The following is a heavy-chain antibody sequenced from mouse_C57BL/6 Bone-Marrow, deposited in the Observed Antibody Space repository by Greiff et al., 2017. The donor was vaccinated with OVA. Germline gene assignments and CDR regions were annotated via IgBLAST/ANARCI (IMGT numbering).Heavy chain of an antibody. CDR2: INSDGGST. Sequence: EVQRVESGGGLVQPGESLKLSCESNEYEFPSHDMSWVRKTPEKRLELVAAINSDGGSTYYPDTMERRFIISRDNTKKTLYLQLSSLRSEDTALYYCARYDYDEGPYAMDYWGQGTSVTVSS. CDR3: ARYDYDEGPYAMDY. V-gene: IGHV5-2*01. J-gene: IGHJ4*01. D-gene: IGHD2-4*01. CDR1: EYEFPSHD.